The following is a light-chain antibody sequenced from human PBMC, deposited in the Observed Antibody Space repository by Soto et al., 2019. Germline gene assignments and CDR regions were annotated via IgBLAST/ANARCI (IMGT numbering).Light chain of an antibody. CDR2: GAS. CDR3: QQYGSSPPYT. CDR1: QSVSSRY. J-gene: IGKJ2*01. Sequence: EIVLTQSPGTLSLSPGERAALSCRASQSVSSRYLAWYQQKPGQAPRLLMYGASSRATGIPDRFSGSGSGTDFTLTISRLEPEDFAVYYCQQYGSSPPYTFGQGTKLEIK. V-gene: IGKV3-20*01.